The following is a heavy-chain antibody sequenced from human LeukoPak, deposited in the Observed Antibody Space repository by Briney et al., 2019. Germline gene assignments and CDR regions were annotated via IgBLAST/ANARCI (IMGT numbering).Heavy chain of an antibody. CDR2: IYPGDSDT. J-gene: IGHJ4*02. V-gene: IGHV5-51*01. Sequence: GESLKISCKGSGYTFSSYWIGWVRQMPGKGLEWMGIIYPGDSDTRYSPSLPGQVTISVATSIGTAYLQWSSLKASDTAIDYCARQTDFRIDYWGQGTLVTVSS. D-gene: IGHD3-3*01. CDR1: GYTFSSYW. CDR3: ARQTDFRIDY.